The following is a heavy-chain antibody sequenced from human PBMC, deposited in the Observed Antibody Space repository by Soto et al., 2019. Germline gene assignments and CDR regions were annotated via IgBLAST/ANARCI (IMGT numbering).Heavy chain of an antibody. V-gene: IGHV1-2*02. CDR3: ARGGGVVVAGSAAFDM. CDR2: INPATGAA. Sequence: QLHLVQSGAVVKKPGASVTVSCSASGYPVTAYYMHWVRQAPGRGLEWMGGINPATGAAKYTQTFQGRFTRTRDTSTSKVFMELSGRTSEDPSVFYVARGGGVVVAGSAAFDMWGQGTLVTVSS. J-gene: IGHJ3*02. D-gene: IGHD2-15*01. CDR1: GYPVTAYY.